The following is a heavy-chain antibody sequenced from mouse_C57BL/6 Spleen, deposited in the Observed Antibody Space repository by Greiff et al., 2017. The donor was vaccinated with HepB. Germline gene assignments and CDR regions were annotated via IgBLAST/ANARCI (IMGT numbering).Heavy chain of an antibody. V-gene: IGHV1-55*01. Sequence: QVQLQQPGAELVKPGASVKMSCKASGYTFTSYWITWVKQRPGQGLEWIGDIYPGSGSTNYNEKFKSKATLTVDTSSSAAYMQLSSLTSEDSAVYYCARGRLVAETDYWGQGTSVTVSS. CDR3: ARGRLVAETDY. CDR2: IYPGSGST. D-gene: IGHD1-1*01. CDR1: GYTFTSYW. J-gene: IGHJ4*01.